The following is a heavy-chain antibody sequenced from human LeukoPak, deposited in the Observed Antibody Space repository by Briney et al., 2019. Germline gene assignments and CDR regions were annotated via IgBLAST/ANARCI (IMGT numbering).Heavy chain of an antibody. D-gene: IGHD3-10*01. CDR3: ARAPAMGYYGSGSYFFDY. J-gene: IGHJ4*02. CDR1: GGSISSGGYY. Sequence: SQTLSLTCTVSGGSISSGGYYWSWIRQHPGKGLEWIGYIYYSGSTYYNPSLKSRVTISVDTSKSQFSLKLSSVTAADTAVYYCARAPAMGYYGSGSYFFDYWGQGTLVTVSS. V-gene: IGHV4-31*03. CDR2: IYYSGST.